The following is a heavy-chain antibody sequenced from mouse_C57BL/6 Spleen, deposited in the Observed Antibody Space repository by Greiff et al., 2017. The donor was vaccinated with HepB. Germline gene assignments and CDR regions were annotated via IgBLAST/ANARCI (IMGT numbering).Heavy chain of an antibody. Sequence: QVQLKQPGAELVRPGSSVKLSCKASGYTFTSYWMDWVKQRPGQGLEWIGNIYPSDSETHYNQKFKDKATLTVDKSSSTAYMQLSSLTSEDSAVYYCARTEKILYYGSRNWYFDVWGTGTTVTVSS. V-gene: IGHV1-61*01. D-gene: IGHD1-1*01. J-gene: IGHJ1*03. CDR3: ARTEKILYYGSRNWYFDV. CDR2: IYPSDSET. CDR1: GYTFTSYW.